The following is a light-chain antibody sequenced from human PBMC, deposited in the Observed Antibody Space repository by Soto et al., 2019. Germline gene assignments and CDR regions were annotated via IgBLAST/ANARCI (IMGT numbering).Light chain of an antibody. CDR3: TSYAGGNNV. Sequence: ALTQPPSASGSPGQSVTISCTGTSSGVGAYNYVSWYQQYPGKVPKLMVYEVNKRPSGVPDRFSGSKSGNTASLTVSGLQAEDEADYYCTSYAGGNNVFGTGTKLTVL. CDR1: SSGVGAYNY. J-gene: IGLJ1*01. CDR2: EVN. V-gene: IGLV2-8*01.